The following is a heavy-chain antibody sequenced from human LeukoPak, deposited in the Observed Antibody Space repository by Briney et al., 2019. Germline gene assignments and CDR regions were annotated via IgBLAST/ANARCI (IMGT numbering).Heavy chain of an antibody. Sequence: GGSLRLSCAASGVTFSNYNMHWVRQAPGKGLEWVSCISGTGSSIYYADSMKGRFTISRDNAKNSLYLQMNSLRAEDTAVYYCTRDQTPYYWGQGTLVTVAS. CDR3: TRDQTPYY. CDR1: GVTFSNYN. J-gene: IGHJ4*02. CDR2: ISGTGSSI. V-gene: IGHV3-48*01.